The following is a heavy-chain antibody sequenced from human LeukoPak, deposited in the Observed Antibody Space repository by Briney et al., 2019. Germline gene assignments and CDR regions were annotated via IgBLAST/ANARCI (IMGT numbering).Heavy chain of an antibody. J-gene: IGHJ4*02. Sequence: ASVTVSFTASGYTFTGYYMHWVRQAPGQGLEWMGWINPNSGGTNYAQKFQGRVTMTRDTSISTAYMELSRLRSDDTAVYYCARDLGTAAGRDYWGQGTLVTVSS. CDR3: ARDLGTAAGRDY. V-gene: IGHV1-2*02. CDR2: INPNSGGT. D-gene: IGHD1-1*01. CDR1: GYTFTGYY.